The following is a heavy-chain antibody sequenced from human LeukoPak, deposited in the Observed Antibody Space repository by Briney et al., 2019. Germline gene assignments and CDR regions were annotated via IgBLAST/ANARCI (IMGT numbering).Heavy chain of an antibody. CDR3: ARSECGGDCYSRLSNDAFDI. V-gene: IGHV1-69*04. Sequence: GASVKVSCKASGGTFSSYAISWVRQAPGQGLEWMGRIIPILGIANYAQKFQGRVTITADKSTSTAYMELSSLRSEDTAVYYCARSECGGDCYSRLSNDAFDIWGQGTMVTVSS. CDR2: IIPILGIA. CDR1: GGTFSSYA. J-gene: IGHJ3*02. D-gene: IGHD2-21*02.